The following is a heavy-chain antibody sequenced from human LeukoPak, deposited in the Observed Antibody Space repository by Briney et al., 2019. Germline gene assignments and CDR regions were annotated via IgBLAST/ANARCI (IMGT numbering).Heavy chain of an antibody. Sequence: SETLSLTCTVSGGSISSSSYYWGWIRQPPGKGLEWIGSIYYSGSTYYNPSLKSRLTISVDTSKNQFSLKLSSVTAADTAVYYCARLRIAAAGTGRFDPWGQGTLVTVSS. CDR3: ARLRIAAAGTGRFDP. CDR1: GGSISSSSYY. V-gene: IGHV4-39*01. CDR2: IYYSGST. J-gene: IGHJ5*02. D-gene: IGHD6-13*01.